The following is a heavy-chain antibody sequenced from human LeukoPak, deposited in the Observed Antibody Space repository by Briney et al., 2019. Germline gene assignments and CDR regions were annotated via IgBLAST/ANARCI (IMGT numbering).Heavy chain of an antibody. CDR3: ARETQQRQLSNPFEI. CDR1: GFTFTSYA. Sequence: GGSLRLSCTASGFTFTSYAMSWVRQAPGKGRERGSAISSSGGTTYYADSVKGRFSITRDNSKNKFYLQMNSLRAEDTAVYYCARETQQRQLSNPFEIWGQGTMVTVSS. V-gene: IGHV3-23*01. D-gene: IGHD6-13*01. CDR2: ISSSGGTT. J-gene: IGHJ3*02.